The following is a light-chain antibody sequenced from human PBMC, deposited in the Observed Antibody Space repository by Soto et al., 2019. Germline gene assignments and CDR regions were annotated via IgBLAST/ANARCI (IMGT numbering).Light chain of an antibody. Sequence: EIVLTQSPGTLSLSPGGRATLSCRASQSVSLSLAWYQQKPGQAPRLLIYDASKRASGIPARFSGSGPGTDFTLTITRLEPEDFAVYYCQQYNNWPRTFGQGTKVDIK. CDR3: QQYNNWPRT. CDR2: DAS. J-gene: IGKJ1*01. CDR1: QSVSLS. V-gene: IGKV3-11*01.